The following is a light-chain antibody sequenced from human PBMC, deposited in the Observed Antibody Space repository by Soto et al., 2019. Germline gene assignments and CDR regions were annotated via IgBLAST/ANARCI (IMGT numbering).Light chain of an antibody. CDR1: QSVGSN. CDR3: QQYNNWPPIT. V-gene: IGKV3-15*01. CDR2: GAS. Sequence: EMVLTQSPGTLSLSPGERATLSFKPSQSVGSNLVWYQQKPGQAPRLLIYGASTRATGIPARFSGSGSGTEFTLTISSLQSEDFAVYYCQQYNNWPPITFGQGTRLEIK. J-gene: IGKJ5*01.